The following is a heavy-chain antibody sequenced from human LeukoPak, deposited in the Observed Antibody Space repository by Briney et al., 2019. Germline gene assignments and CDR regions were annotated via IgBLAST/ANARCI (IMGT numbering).Heavy chain of an antibody. CDR1: GFIFSSYS. D-gene: IGHD1-7*01. J-gene: IGHJ6*03. Sequence: PGGSPRLSCAASGFIFSSYSMNWVRQAPGKGLEWLSYISSSSTTIYYADSVKGRFTISRDNAKNSLYLQMNSLKAEDTAVYYCARNRFPITGTTNNYYYMDVWGKGTTVTVSS. CDR2: ISSSSTTI. V-gene: IGHV3-48*04. CDR3: ARNRFPITGTTNNYYYMDV.